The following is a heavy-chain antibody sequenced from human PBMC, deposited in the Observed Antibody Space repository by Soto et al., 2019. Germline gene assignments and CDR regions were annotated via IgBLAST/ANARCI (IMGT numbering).Heavy chain of an antibody. V-gene: IGHV3-23*01. CDR3: AKDHTVVIRDAFDI. CDR2: ISDSGTGT. D-gene: IGHD3-22*01. Sequence: EVQILESGGGLVQPGGSLRLSCAASGFTFSSYAMYWVRQAPGKGLAWVSGISDSGTGTYYADSVKGRFTISRDNSKNTVYLQMKSLRAADAAVYYCAKDHTVVIRDAFDIWGQGTMVNVSS. CDR1: GFTFSSYA. J-gene: IGHJ3*02.